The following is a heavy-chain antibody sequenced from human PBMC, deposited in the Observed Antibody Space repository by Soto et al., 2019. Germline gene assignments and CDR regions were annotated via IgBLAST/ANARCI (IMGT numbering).Heavy chain of an antibody. CDR2: ISGSGGTT. Sequence: RRLSCAASGFTFSTYGMSWVRQAPGRGLEWVSAISGSGGTTYYADSVKGRFTISRDNSNNMLYLQMNSLRAEDTAIYYCAKGPGYCSGGSCYSSYYYGMDVWGQGTTVTVSS. CDR3: AKGPGYCSGGSCYSSYYYGMDV. V-gene: IGHV3-23*01. D-gene: IGHD2-15*01. J-gene: IGHJ6*02. CDR1: GFTFSTYG.